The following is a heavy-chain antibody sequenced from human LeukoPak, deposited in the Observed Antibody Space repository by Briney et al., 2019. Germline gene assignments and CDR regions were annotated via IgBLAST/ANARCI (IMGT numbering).Heavy chain of an antibody. CDR2: INTNTGDP. J-gene: IGHJ6*02. V-gene: IGHV7-4-1*02. CDR1: GYTFTSNA. CDR3: ATNRYSEALWFGLFMSYGMDV. D-gene: IGHD3-10*01. Sequence: ASVKVSCKASGYTFTSNAMNWVRQAPGQGLEWMGWINTNTGDPTYAQGFTGRFVFSLDTSVSTAYLQISSLKAEDTAVYYCATNRYSEALWFGLFMSYGMDVWGQGTTVTVSS.